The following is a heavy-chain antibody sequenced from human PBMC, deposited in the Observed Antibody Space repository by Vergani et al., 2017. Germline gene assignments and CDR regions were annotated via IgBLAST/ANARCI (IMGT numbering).Heavy chain of an antibody. V-gene: IGHV3-23*01. D-gene: IGHD1-26*01. Sequence: EVQLLESGGSLKQPGGSVRLSCAASGFTFSTYAMHWVRQAPGKGLEWVSALTGGGGSTYYADSFKGRFIISRDNSRDTLYLQMNSLRPEDTATYYCVKDARSYDNFFDSWGQGTLVTVSS. CDR1: GFTFSTYA. CDR3: VKDARSYDNFFDS. J-gene: IGHJ4*02. CDR2: LTGGGGST.